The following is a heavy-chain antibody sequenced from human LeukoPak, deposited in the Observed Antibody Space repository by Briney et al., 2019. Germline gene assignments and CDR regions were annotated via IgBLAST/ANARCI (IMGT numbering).Heavy chain of an antibody. J-gene: IGHJ4*02. CDR1: GFTFSSYW. CDR2: IKTDGSST. V-gene: IGHV3-74*01. D-gene: IGHD2-2*01. CDR3: VRGRGVPEYYFDY. Sequence: GGSLRLSCANSGFTFSSYWMHWVRQAPGKGLVWVSRIKTDGSSTTYADFVQGRFTISRDNAKNTLYLQMNSLRADDTAVYYCVRGRGVPEYYFDYWGQGTQVTVSS.